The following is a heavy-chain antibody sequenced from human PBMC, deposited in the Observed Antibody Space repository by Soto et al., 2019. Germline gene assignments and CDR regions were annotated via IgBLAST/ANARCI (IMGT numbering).Heavy chain of an antibody. CDR2: IIPILGMG. J-gene: IGHJ4*02. CDR3: ASDYRDGYNIPFDY. V-gene: IGHV1-69*04. D-gene: IGHD5-12*01. Sequence: SVKVSCKASGYTFTSYGISWVRQAPGQGLEWMGRIIPILGMGSYAQKFQGRVTITADRSTSTAYMELSSLRSDDTAVYFCASDYRDGYNIPFDYWGQGTLVTVSS. CDR1: GYTFTSYG.